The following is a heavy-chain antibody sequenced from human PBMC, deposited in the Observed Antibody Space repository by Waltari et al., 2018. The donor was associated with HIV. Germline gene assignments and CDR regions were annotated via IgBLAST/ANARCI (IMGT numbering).Heavy chain of an antibody. Sequence: DVRLEESEGNLVQPGGSLRLSCAASGFNFRSFWMHWIRHVTGKGLGWVSHINTDGTATTYTDSLEGRVTSARDNTKNILYLQMNSLRVEDSAIYYYARDLSTYGHEFDYWGQGTLVTV. CDR1: GFNFRSFW. CDR2: INTDGTAT. CDR3: ARDLSTYGHEFDY. J-gene: IGHJ4*02. D-gene: IGHD2-2*01. V-gene: IGHV3-74*01.